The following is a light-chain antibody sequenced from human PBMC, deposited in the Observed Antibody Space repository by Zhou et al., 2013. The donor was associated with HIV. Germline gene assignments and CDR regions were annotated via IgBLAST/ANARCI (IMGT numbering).Light chain of an antibody. CDR3: QQSYSTWT. J-gene: IGKJ1*01. V-gene: IGKV1-39*01. CDR1: QNIGTF. Sequence: DIQMTQSPSSLSASVGDSVTIACRASQNIGTFLNWYQQKPGRAPNLLVYAASNLQSGVPSRFRGSGSGTHFTLTISSLQPEDFATYYCQQSYSTWTFGQGTKVEIK. CDR2: AAS.